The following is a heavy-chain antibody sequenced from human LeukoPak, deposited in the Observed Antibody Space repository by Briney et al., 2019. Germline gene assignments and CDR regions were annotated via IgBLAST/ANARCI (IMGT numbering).Heavy chain of an antibody. D-gene: IGHD6-13*01. CDR2: IIPIFGTA. CDR3: ARGSWLDYYYYYMDV. CDR1: GGTFSSYA. V-gene: IGHV1-69*06. J-gene: IGHJ6*03. Sequence: GASVKVSCKASGGTFSSYAISWVRQAPGQGLEWMGGIIPIFGTANYAQKFQGRVTITADKSTSTAYMELSSLRSEDTAVYYCARGSWLDYYYYYMDVWGKGTTVTVSS.